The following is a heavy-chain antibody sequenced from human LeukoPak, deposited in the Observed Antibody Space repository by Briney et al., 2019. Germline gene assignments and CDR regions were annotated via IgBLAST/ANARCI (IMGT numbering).Heavy chain of an antibody. D-gene: IGHD4-17*01. V-gene: IGHV3-53*01. Sequence: GGSLRLSCAASGFIVSSNYMSWVRQPPGKGLEWVSVVYRGGDTYYADSVKGRFTISRDNSKNILYLQMNSLRAEDTAVYYCARDGGFDYGDYLAYWGLGTLVTVSS. CDR3: ARDGGFDYGDYLAY. CDR2: VYRGGDT. CDR1: GFIVSSNY. J-gene: IGHJ4*02.